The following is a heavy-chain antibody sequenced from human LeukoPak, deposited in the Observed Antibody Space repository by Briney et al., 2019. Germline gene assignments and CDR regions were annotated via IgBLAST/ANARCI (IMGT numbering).Heavy chain of an antibody. Sequence: GGSLRLSCAASGFTFSSYSMNWVRQAPGKELEWVSYISSSSSTIYYADSVKGRFTISRDNAKNSLYLQMNSLRAEDTAVYYCARAKYQLLWYFDYWGQGTLVTVSS. J-gene: IGHJ4*02. V-gene: IGHV3-48*01. D-gene: IGHD2-2*01. CDR1: GFTFSSYS. CDR3: ARAKYQLLWYFDY. CDR2: ISSSSSTI.